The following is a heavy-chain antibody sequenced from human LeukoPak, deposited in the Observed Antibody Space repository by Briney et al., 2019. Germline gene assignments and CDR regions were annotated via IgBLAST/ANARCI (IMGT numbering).Heavy chain of an antibody. V-gene: IGHV1-24*01. CDR2: FDPEDGET. J-gene: IGHJ4*02. CDR1: GYTLTELS. D-gene: IGHD4-17*01. CDR3: AKDDGDYVPLDY. Sequence: ASVKVSCKVSGYTLTELSMHWVRQAPGKGLEWMGGFDPEDGETIYAQKFQGRVTMTEDTSTDTAYMELSSLRSEDTAVYYCAKDDGDYVPLDYWGQGTLVTVSS.